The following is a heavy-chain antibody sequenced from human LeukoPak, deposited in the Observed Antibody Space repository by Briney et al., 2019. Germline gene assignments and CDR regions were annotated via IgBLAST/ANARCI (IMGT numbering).Heavy chain of an antibody. D-gene: IGHD1-26*01. CDR2: IYSGGST. CDR3: ARGGGSYPDSDAFDI. Sequence: GGSLRLSCAASGFTVSSNYMSWVRQAPGKGLEWVSVIYSGGSTYYADSVKGRFTISRDNSKNTLYLQMNSLRAEDTAVYYCARGGGSYPDSDAFDIWGQGTMVTVSS. J-gene: IGHJ3*02. CDR1: GFTVSSNY. V-gene: IGHV3-66*01.